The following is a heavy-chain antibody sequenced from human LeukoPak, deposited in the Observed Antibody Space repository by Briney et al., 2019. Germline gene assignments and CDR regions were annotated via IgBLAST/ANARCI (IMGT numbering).Heavy chain of an antibody. CDR1: GFTFSSYS. D-gene: IGHD4-17*01. CDR2: ISSSSSYI. V-gene: IGHV3-21*01. J-gene: IGHJ4*02. CDR3: AREIHDYGVAYYFDY. Sequence: PGGSLRLSCAASGFTFSSYSMNWVRQAPGKGLEWVSSISSSSSYIYYADSVKGRFTISRDNAKNSLYLQMNSLRAEDTAVYYCAREIHDYGVAYYFDYWDQGTLVTVSS.